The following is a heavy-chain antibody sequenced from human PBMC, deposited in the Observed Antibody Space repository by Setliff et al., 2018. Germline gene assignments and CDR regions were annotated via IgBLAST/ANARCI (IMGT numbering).Heavy chain of an antibody. Sequence: PSETLSLTCTVYGVSFSDYYWGWVRQSPGKGLDWIGEINHSGTTNYDPSLEGRISISVDTSKRQFSLKLSSVTAADMAVYYCRFWIGYYKNDYWAQGTLVTVSS. J-gene: IGHJ4*02. CDR3: RFWIGYYKNDY. CDR1: GVSFSDYY. D-gene: IGHD3-3*01. V-gene: IGHV4-34*01. CDR2: INHSGTT.